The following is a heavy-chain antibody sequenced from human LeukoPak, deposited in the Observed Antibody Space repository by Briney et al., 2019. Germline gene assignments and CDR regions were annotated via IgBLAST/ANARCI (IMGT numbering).Heavy chain of an antibody. Sequence: KPSETLSLTCAVYGGSFSGYYWSWIRQPPGKGLEWIGEINHSGSTNYNPSLKSRVTISVDTSKNQFSLKLSSVTAADTAVYYCARVDYDFWSGYYHFDYWGQGTLVTVSS. CDR1: GGSFSGYY. V-gene: IGHV4-34*01. CDR3: ARVDYDFWSGYYHFDY. D-gene: IGHD3-3*01. CDR2: INHSGST. J-gene: IGHJ4*02.